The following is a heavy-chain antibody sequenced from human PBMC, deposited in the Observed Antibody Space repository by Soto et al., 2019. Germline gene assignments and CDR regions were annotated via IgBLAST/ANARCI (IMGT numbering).Heavy chain of an antibody. D-gene: IGHD3-9*01. CDR2: IIPIFGTA. Sequence: SVKVSCKASGGTFSSYAISWVRQAPGQGLEWMGGIIPIFGTANYAQKFQGRVTITADESTSTAYMELSSLRSEDTAVYYCARNGGLRYFDWFDYWGQGTLVTVSS. CDR3: ARNGGLRYFDWFDY. V-gene: IGHV1-69*13. CDR1: GGTFSSYA. J-gene: IGHJ5*01.